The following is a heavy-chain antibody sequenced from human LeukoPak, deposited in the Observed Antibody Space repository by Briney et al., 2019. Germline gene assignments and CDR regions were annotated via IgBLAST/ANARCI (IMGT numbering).Heavy chain of an antibody. CDR3: ARHGTWASNPPLYYFDC. J-gene: IGHJ4*02. V-gene: IGHV3-11*03. CDR2: ISNSGSYT. Sequence: GGSLRLSCAASGFSFSDNYMSWIRQAPGKGLEWVSYISNSGSYTNYPDSVKGRFTISRDNAKNSLYLQMNSLRDEDTAVYYCARHGTWASNPPLYYFDCWGQGTLVTVSS. CDR1: GFSFSDNY. D-gene: IGHD7-27*01.